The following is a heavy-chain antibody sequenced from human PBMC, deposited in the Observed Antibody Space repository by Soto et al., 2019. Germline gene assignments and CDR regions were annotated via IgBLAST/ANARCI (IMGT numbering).Heavy chain of an antibody. Sequence: PSETLSLTCAASGYSISSGYYWGWIRQPPGKGLEWIGSIYHSGSTYYNPSLKSRVTISVDTSKNQFSLKLSSVTAADTAVYYCARGYYDFWSGYSWFDPWGQGTLVTVSS. J-gene: IGHJ5*02. CDR1: GYSISSGYY. CDR3: ARGYYDFWSGYSWFDP. CDR2: IYHSGST. V-gene: IGHV4-38-2*01. D-gene: IGHD3-3*01.